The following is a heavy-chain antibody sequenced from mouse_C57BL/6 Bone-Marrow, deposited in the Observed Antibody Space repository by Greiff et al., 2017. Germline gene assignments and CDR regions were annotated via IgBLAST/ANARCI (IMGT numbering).Heavy chain of an antibody. Sequence: VQLQQSGAELARPGASVKLSCKASGYTFTSYGISWVKQRTGQGLEWIGEIYPRSGNTYYNEKFKGKATLTADKSSSTAYMELRSLTSEDSAVYFCARSDYDGDWDVDVWGTGTTVTVSS. CDR3: ARSDYDGDWDVDV. D-gene: IGHD2-4*01. CDR2: IYPRSGNT. J-gene: IGHJ1*03. V-gene: IGHV1-81*01. CDR1: GYTFTSYG.